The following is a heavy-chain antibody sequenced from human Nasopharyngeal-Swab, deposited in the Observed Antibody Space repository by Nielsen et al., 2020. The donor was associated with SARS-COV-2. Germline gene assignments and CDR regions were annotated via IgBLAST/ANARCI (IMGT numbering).Heavy chain of an antibody. CDR3: ARDPRGLWDSYGMDV. CDR2: ISYDGSNK. J-gene: IGHJ6*02. Sequence: PGKGLEWVAVISYDGSNKYYADSVKGRFTISRDNSKNTLYLQMNSLRAEDTAVYYCARDPRGLWDSYGMDVWGQGTTVTVSS. V-gene: IGHV3-30*04. D-gene: IGHD1-26*01.